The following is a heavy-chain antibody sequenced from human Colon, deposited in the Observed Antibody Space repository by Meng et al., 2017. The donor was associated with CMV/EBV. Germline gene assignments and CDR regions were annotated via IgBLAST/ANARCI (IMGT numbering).Heavy chain of an antibody. CDR1: GGSLTSGYSY. Sequence: SETLSLTCTVSGGSLTSGYSYWGWVRQPPGRDLEWIGTIFYAGNSYHNPSLKSRVTMSADTSMNQFSLNLRSATAADTAVYFCARVMKYYYDSSGRPDAFDMWGRGTMVTVSS. CDR2: IFYAGNS. CDR3: ARVMKYYYDSSGRPDAFDM. D-gene: IGHD3-22*01. V-gene: IGHV4-39*07. J-gene: IGHJ3*02.